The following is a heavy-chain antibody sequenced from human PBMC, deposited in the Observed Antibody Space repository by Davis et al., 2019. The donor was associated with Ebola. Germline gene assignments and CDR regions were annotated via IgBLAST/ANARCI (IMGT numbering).Heavy chain of an antibody. J-gene: IGHJ4*02. CDR1: GYTFTSYG. D-gene: IGHD2-15*01. CDR2: MNPNSGNT. Sequence: ASVKVSCKASGYTFTSYGINWVRQATGQGLEWMGWMNPNSGNTGYAQKFQGRVTMTRNTSISAAYMELSSLRSEDTAVYYCARGLDIVVVVAGTESDYWGQGTLVTVSS. CDR3: ARGLDIVVVVAGTESDY. V-gene: IGHV1-8*02.